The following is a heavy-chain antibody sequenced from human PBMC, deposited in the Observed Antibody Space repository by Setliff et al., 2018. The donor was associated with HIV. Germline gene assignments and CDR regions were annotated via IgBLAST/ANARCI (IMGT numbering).Heavy chain of an antibody. CDR3: ARPQLGRGGGSHFDA. J-gene: IGHJ4*02. D-gene: IGHD1-1*01. Sequence: SETLSLTCTVSGASISDSKYYWGWIRQPPGKGLEWIGNIHYSGTTYYNPSLRSRVTISIDPSKTQFSLKMSSVTAADTALYYCARPQLGRGGGSHFDAWGRGTLVTVSS. CDR2: IHYSGTT. V-gene: IGHV4-39*01. CDR1: GASISDSKYY.